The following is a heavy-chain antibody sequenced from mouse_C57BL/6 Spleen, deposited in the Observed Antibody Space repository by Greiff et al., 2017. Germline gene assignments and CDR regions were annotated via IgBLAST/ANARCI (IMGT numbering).Heavy chain of an antibody. Sequence: EVQLVESGGGLVQPKGSLKLSCAASGFTFNTYAMHWVSQAPGKGLEWVARIRSKSSNYATYYADSVKDRFTISRDDSQSMLYLQMNNLKTEDTAMYCCVKEGDGPYYFDYWGQGTTLTVSS. CDR2: IRSKSSNYAT. CDR1: GFTFNTYA. CDR3: VKEGDGPYYFDY. V-gene: IGHV10-3*01. J-gene: IGHJ2*01. D-gene: IGHD2-3*01.